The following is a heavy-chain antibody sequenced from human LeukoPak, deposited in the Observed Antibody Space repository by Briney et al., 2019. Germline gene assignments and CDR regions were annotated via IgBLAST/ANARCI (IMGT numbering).Heavy chain of an antibody. CDR1: GYTFTGYF. Sequence: ASVKVSCKASGYTFTGYFIHWVRQAPGQGLEWMGWINPNSGGTNYAQKFQGRVSMTTDTSTSTAYMELRSLRSDDTAVYYCARWYSSGWQRYYYFDYWGQGTLVTVSS. CDR2: INPNSGGT. V-gene: IGHV1-2*02. D-gene: IGHD6-19*01. CDR3: ARWYSSGWQRYYYFDY. J-gene: IGHJ4*02.